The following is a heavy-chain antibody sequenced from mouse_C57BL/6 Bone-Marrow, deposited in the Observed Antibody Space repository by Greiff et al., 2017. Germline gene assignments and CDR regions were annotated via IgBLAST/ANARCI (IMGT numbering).Heavy chain of an antibody. CDR1: GFTFSDYY. CDR2: INYDGSST. J-gene: IGHJ2*01. V-gene: IGHV5-16*01. Sequence: EVMLVESEGGLVQPGSSMKLSCTASGFTFSDYYMAWVRQVPEKGLEWVANINYDGSSTYYLDSLQSRFIISRDNAKNILYLQMSSLKSEDTATYYCARDQLNYFDYWGQGTTLTVSS. CDR3: ARDQLNYFDY. D-gene: IGHD1-3*01.